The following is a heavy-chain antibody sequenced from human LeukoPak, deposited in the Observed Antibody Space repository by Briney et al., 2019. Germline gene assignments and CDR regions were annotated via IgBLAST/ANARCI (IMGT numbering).Heavy chain of an antibody. J-gene: IGHJ3*02. CDR1: GFTFMTYG. D-gene: IGHD2-15*01. CDR2: IWSDGSKQ. CDR3: ARESAGISSDI. Sequence: GRSLRLSCATSGFTFMTYGFHWVRQAPGKGLEWVAVIWSDGSKQYYANSVKGRFIISRDSSDSTVHLHMNSLRVEDTAVYYCARESAGISSDIWGQGTMVTVSS. V-gene: IGHV3-33*01.